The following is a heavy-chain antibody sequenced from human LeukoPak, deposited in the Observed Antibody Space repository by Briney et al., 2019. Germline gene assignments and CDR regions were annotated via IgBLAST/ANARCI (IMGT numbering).Heavy chain of an antibody. CDR3: ARESQYYDILTGYDFDY. J-gene: IGHJ4*02. Sequence: PGGSLRLSCAASGFTFSSYSTNWVRQAPGKGLEWVSSISSSSSYIYYADSVKGRFTISRDNAKNSLYLQMNSLRAEDTAVYYCARESQYYDILTGYDFDYWGQGTLVTVSS. D-gene: IGHD3-9*01. CDR1: GFTFSSYS. CDR2: ISSSSSYI. V-gene: IGHV3-21*01.